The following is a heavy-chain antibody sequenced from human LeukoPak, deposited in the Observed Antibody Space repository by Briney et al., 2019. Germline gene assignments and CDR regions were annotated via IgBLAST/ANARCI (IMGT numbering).Heavy chain of an antibody. CDR2: ISFDGSNQ. CDR1: GFTFSSFG. D-gene: IGHD4-17*01. Sequence: GGSLRLSCAASGFTFSSFGMHWVRQAQGQGLEWVAVISFDGSNQYYADSVKGRFTIYRDNFKNTVYLQMNSLRAEETAVYYCAKSHPPTVTTEEGEYLQHWGQGTLVTVSS. J-gene: IGHJ1*01. V-gene: IGHV3-30*18. CDR3: AKSHPPTVTTEEGEYLQH.